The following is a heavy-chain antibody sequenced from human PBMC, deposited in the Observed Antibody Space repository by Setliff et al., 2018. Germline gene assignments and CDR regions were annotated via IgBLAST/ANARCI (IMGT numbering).Heavy chain of an antibody. J-gene: IGHJ4*02. CDR2: ANNNNFNT. Sequence: ASVKLSCKTSGYSFTSHYMHWVRQAPGQGLEWMGWANNNNFNTNYAQKFQGRVTMTIDTSTDTVYMELRSLKSDDTALYYCARINFYVSSGYYYAPDYWGQGTLVTVSS. CDR1: GYSFTSHY. D-gene: IGHD3-22*01. V-gene: IGHV1-18*04. CDR3: ARINFYVSSGYYYAPDY.